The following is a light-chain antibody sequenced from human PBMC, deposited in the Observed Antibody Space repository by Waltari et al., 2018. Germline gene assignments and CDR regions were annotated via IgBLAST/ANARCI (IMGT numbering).Light chain of an antibody. CDR3: QQTYDTPRT. CDR1: QSISTY. J-gene: IGKJ1*01. CDR2: DAS. V-gene: IGKV1-39*01. Sequence: DIQMTQSPSSLSASVGYKVTITCHTSQSISTYLNWYQQKPGKAPKVLIYDASTLQSAVPSRFSGSGSGTDFTLTISSLQPEDFATYYCQQTYDTPRTFGQGTKVDIK.